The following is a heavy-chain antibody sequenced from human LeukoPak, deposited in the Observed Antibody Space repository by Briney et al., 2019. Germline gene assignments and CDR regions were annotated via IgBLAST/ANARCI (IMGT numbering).Heavy chain of an antibody. Sequence: GSSVKVSCKASGGAFSSYAISWVRQAPGQGLEWMGGIIPIFGTANYAQKFQGRVTITRNTSISTAYMELSSLRSEDTAVYYCARSYDSSGYPPGYWGQGTLVTVSS. CDR2: IIPIFGTA. V-gene: IGHV1-69*05. D-gene: IGHD3-22*01. CDR3: ARSYDSSGYPPGY. CDR1: GGAFSSYA. J-gene: IGHJ4*02.